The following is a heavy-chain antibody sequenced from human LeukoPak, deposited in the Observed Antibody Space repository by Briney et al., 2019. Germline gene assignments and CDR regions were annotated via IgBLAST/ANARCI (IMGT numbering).Heavy chain of an antibody. V-gene: IGHV4-59*08. CDR2: IYYSGST. Sequence: PSETLSLTCTVSGGSIRGDYWSWIRQPPGKGLEWIGYIYYSGSTNYNPSLKSRVTMSVDMSKNQFSLKLSSVTAADTAVYYCARLTYDDYHNNYYFDYWGQGTLVAVSS. J-gene: IGHJ4*02. D-gene: IGHD4-17*01. CDR1: GGSIRGDY. CDR3: ARLTYDDYHNNYYFDY.